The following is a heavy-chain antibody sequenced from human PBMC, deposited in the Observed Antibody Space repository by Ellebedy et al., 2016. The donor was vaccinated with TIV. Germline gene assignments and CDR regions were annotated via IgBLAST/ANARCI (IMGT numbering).Heavy chain of an antibody. D-gene: IGHD5-24*01. CDR1: GFLFSSYT. V-gene: IGHV3-23*01. CDR2: ISGTGVST. CDR3: EKTEGRDGYGRYFYGMEV. J-gene: IGHJ6*02. Sequence: GESLKISCAASGFLFSSYTMSWVRHAPGKGLEWVSVISGTGVSTDYADSVKGRFTISRDNSKNTAYLQMNSLKAEDTAVYYCEKTEGRDGYGRYFYGMEVWGRGTTVTVSS.